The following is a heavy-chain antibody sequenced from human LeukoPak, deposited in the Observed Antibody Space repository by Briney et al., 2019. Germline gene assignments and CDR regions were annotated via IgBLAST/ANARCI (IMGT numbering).Heavy chain of an antibody. D-gene: IGHD3-10*01. J-gene: IGHJ6*03. CDR1: GFTFSDYY. CDR3: ARDGGRVSTMVRGYYYYYMDV. CDR2: ISGSAART. Sequence: KPGGSLRLSCAASGFTFSDYYMSWIRQAPGRGLEWVSAISGSAARTFYADSVKGRFTISRDNAKNSLYLQMNSLRAEDTAVYYCARDGGRVSTMVRGYYYYYMDVWGKGTTVTVSS. V-gene: IGHV3-11*04.